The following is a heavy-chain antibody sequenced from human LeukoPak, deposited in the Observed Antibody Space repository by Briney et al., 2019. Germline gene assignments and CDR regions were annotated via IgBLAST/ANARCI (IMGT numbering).Heavy chain of an antibody. Sequence: PSETLSLTCAVDGGSFSGYYWSWIRQPPGKGLEWIGEINHSGTTNYNPSLKSRVTIAVDTSKNQFSLKLSSVTAADTAVYYCARGGYSGSYYSFYFDYWGQGTLVTVSS. V-gene: IGHV4-34*01. CDR2: INHSGTT. D-gene: IGHD1-26*01. J-gene: IGHJ4*02. CDR1: GGSFSGYY. CDR3: ARGGYSGSYYSFYFDY.